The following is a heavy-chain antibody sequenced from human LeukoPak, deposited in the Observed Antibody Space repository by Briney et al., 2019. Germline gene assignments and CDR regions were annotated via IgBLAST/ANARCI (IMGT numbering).Heavy chain of an antibody. CDR1: GFTFSSYS. CDR2: ITGSGGST. J-gene: IGHJ4*02. D-gene: IGHD6-13*01. V-gene: IGHV3-23*01. Sequence: GGSLRLSCAASGFTFSSYSMNWVRQAPGKGLEWVSGITGSGGSTYYADSVKGRFTISRDNSKNTLYLQMNSLRAEDTAVYCCARGLPLYGSSWPFDYWGQGTLVTVSS. CDR3: ARGLPLYGSSWPFDY.